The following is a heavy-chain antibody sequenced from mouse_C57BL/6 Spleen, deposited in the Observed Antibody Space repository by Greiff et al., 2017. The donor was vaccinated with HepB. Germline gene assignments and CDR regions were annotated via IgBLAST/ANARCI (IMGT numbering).Heavy chain of an antibody. D-gene: IGHD1-1*01. CDR2: IDPANGNT. J-gene: IGHJ2*01. Sequence: VQLKESVAELVRPGASVKLSCTASGFNIKNTYMHWVKQRPEQGLEWIGRIDPANGNTKYAPKFQGKATITADTSSNTAYLQLSSLTSEDTAIYYGARSDYGRGYVDYWGQGTTLTGSS. CDR1: GFNIKNTY. V-gene: IGHV14-3*01. CDR3: ARSDYGRGYVDY.